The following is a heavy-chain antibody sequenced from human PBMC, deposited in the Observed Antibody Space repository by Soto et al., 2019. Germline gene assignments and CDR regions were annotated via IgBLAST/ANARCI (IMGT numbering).Heavy chain of an antibody. CDR3: ARQPTYYYVMDV. V-gene: IGHV5-51*01. CDR2: IYPGDSDT. Sequence: GESPKISWSGSGYSFTSYWIGWGRQMPGKGLEWMGIIYPGDSDTRYSPSFQGQVTISADKSISTAYLQWSSLKASDTAMYYCARQPTYYYVMDVWGQGTTVTVS. J-gene: IGHJ6*02. CDR1: GYSFTSYW.